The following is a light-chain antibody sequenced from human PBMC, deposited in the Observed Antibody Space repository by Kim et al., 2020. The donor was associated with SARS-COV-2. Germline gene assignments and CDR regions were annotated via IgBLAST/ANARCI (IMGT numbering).Light chain of an antibody. J-gene: IGKJ2*01. CDR1: RSISNN. CDR3: QQSDIIPYT. V-gene: IGKV1-39*01. Sequence: DIQMTQSPSSLSASVGDRVAITCRASRSISNNLNWYQQKPRKAPNLLIYAASNLETGVSSRFSGSGSGTDFTLLISNLQPDDSATYYCQQSDIIPYTFAQGTKLEI. CDR2: AAS.